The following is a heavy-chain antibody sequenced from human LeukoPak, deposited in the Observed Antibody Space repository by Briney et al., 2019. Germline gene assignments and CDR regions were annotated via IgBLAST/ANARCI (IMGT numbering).Heavy chain of an antibody. Sequence: GGSLRLSCAASGFTFSTFAMSWVRQAPEKGLEFVSGIYENGGTTYYADSVKGRFSISRDNSKNTLYLQMDSLRGEDTAVYYCAKDFRIGYSAHFDYWGQGALVTVSS. V-gene: IGHV3-23*01. CDR3: AKDFRIGYSAHFDY. J-gene: IGHJ4*02. CDR2: IYENGGTT. CDR1: GFTFSTFA. D-gene: IGHD2-21*01.